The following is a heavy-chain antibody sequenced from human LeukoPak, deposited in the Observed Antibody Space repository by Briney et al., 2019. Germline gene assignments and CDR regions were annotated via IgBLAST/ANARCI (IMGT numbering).Heavy chain of an antibody. CDR2: INPNSGGT. CDR1: GYTFTGYY. V-gene: IGHV1-2*02. D-gene: IGHD3-10*01. Sequence: ASVKVSCKASGYTFTGYYMHWVRQAPGQGLEWMGWINPNSGGTNYAQKFQGRVTMTRDTSISTAYMELSRLRSDDTAVYYCASSPYLWFGELYEDYWGQGTLVTVSS. J-gene: IGHJ4*02. CDR3: ASSPYLWFGELYEDY.